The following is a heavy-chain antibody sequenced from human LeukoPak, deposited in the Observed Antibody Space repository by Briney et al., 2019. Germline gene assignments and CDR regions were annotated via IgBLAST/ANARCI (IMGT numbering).Heavy chain of an antibody. CDR2: INHSGST. V-gene: IGHV4-34*01. CDR3: ARGHWFDP. J-gene: IGHJ5*02. CDR1: GGSFSGYY. Sequence: PSETLSLTCAVYGGSFSGYYWSWIRQPPGKGLEWIGEINHSGSTNYNPSLKSRVTISVDTSKNQFSLKLSSVTAADTAVYHCARGHWFDPWGQGTLVTVSS.